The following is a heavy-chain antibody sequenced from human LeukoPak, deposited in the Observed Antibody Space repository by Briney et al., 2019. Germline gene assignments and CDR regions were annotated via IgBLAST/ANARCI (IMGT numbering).Heavy chain of an antibody. Sequence: GGSLRLSCAASGFTFSSYAMSWVRQAPGKGLEWVPAISGSGGSTYYADSVKGRFTISRDNSKNTLYLQMNSLRAEDTAVYYCAKDRIITTITDWGQGTLVTVSS. CDR1: GFTFSSYA. CDR2: ISGSGGST. D-gene: IGHD3-22*01. CDR3: AKDRIITTITD. V-gene: IGHV3-23*01. J-gene: IGHJ4*02.